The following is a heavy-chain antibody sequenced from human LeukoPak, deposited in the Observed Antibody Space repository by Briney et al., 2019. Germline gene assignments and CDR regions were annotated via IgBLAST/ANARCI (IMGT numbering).Heavy chain of an antibody. D-gene: IGHD5-12*01. Sequence: GGSLRLSCAASGFTFDDYAMHWVRQAPGKGLEWVSLISGDGGSTYYADSVKGRFTISRDNSKNSLYLQMNSLRTEDTALYYCAKDIMDIVATNTFDYWGQGTLVTVSS. V-gene: IGHV3-43*02. CDR3: AKDIMDIVATNTFDY. J-gene: IGHJ4*02. CDR2: ISGDGGST. CDR1: GFTFDDYA.